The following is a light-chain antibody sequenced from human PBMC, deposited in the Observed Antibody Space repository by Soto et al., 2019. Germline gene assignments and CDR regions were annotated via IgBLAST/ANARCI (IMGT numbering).Light chain of an antibody. CDR2: EVS. CDR3: CSYAGGRSPYV. CDR1: TSDVGSYDL. Sequence: QSALTQPASVSGSPGQSITISCTGTTSDVGSYDLVSWYQQHPGKAPKIMIYEVSKRPSGDSNRFSGSKSGNTASLTTSGLQAEDEADYYCCSYAGGRSPYVFGTGTKVTV. J-gene: IGLJ1*01. V-gene: IGLV2-23*02.